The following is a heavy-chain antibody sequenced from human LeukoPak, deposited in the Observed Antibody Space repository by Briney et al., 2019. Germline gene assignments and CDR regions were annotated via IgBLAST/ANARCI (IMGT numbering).Heavy chain of an antibody. CDR2: INTDGSST. Sequence: GGSLRLSCVASGFTFSSYWMHWVRQAPGKGLVWVSRINTDGSSTSYADSVKGRFTISRDNAKNTLYLQMNSLRAEDTAVYYCARVSGWNPFDYWGQGTLLTVSS. D-gene: IGHD1-1*01. J-gene: IGHJ4*02. CDR3: ARVSGWNPFDY. V-gene: IGHV3-74*01. CDR1: GFTFSSYW.